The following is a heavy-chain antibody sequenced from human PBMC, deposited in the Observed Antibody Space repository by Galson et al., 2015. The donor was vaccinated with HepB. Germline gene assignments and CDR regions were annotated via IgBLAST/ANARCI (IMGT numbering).Heavy chain of an antibody. D-gene: IGHD1-26*01. Sequence: SVKVSCKASGYTFTSYYMHWVRQAPGQGLEWMGIINPSGGSTSYAQKLQGRVTMTRDTSTSTVYMELSSLRSEDTAVYYCARDLVAATTNYYYGMDVWGQGTTVTVSS. CDR1: GYTFTSYY. CDR3: ARDLVAATTNYYYGMDV. V-gene: IGHV1-46*04. CDR2: INPSGGST. J-gene: IGHJ6*02.